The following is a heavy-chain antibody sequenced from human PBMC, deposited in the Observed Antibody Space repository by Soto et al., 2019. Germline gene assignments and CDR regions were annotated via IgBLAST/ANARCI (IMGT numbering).Heavy chain of an antibody. J-gene: IGHJ4*02. V-gene: IGHV3-30*18. Sequence: GGSLRLSCAASGFTFSTYGMHWVRQAPGKGLEWVAVISHDGSNEYYADYVKGRFTISRDNFKNTVYTQMNSLRPEDTAVYYCAKDRDIAAMGYHFDNWGKGTQVTVSS. CDR3: AKDRDIAAMGYHFDN. CDR1: GFTFSTYG. D-gene: IGHD5-12*01. CDR2: ISHDGSNE.